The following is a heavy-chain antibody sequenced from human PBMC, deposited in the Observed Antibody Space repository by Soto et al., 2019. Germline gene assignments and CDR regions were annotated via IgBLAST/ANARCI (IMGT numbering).Heavy chain of an antibody. CDR1: GGPYSKYS. V-gene: IGHV1-69*02. D-gene: IGHD3-22*01. Sequence: QVQLVQSGTEVKKPGSSVTVSCKASGGPYSKYSISWVRQAPGQGLEWMGRIIPIFDMTNYAQKIQGRVTITADKSTSTVYMDLSSLRSEDTAVYYCARSLLGDHYDSDGLDTWGQGTLASVSS. CDR2: IIPIFDMT. CDR3: ARSLLGDHYDSDGLDT. J-gene: IGHJ5*02.